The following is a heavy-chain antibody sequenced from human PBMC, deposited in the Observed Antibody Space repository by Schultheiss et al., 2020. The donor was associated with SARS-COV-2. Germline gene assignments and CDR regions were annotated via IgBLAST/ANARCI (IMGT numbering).Heavy chain of an antibody. CDR2: IVVGTGHT. D-gene: IGHD6-19*01. CDR1: GFTFSTSA. J-gene: IGHJ5*02. CDR3: ARDQSAVAVGENWFDP. V-gene: IGHV1-58*01. Sequence: SVKVSCKASGFTFSTSAVQWVRQARGQRLEWIGWIVVGTGHTNYAQKFQERITITRDMSTTTAYMELSSLGSEDTAVYYCARDQSAVAVGENWFDPWGQGTLVTVSS.